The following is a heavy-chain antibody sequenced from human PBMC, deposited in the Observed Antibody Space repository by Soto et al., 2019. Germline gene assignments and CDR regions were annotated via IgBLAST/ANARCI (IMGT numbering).Heavy chain of an antibody. CDR1: GFTFDDYA. CDR2: ISWNSGSI. Sequence: GGSLRLSCAASGFTFDDYAMHWVRQAPGKGLEWVSGISWNSGSIGYADSVKGRFTISRDNAKNSLYLQMNSLRAEDTALYYCAKDIGGHVPAYPEYWGQGTLVTVSS. D-gene: IGHD2-2*01. CDR3: AKDIGGHVPAYPEY. V-gene: IGHV3-9*01. J-gene: IGHJ4*02.